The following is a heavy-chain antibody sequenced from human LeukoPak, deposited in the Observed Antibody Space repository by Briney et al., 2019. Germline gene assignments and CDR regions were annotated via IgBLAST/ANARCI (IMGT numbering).Heavy chain of an antibody. J-gene: IGHJ6*02. Sequence: GGSLRLSCAASGFTFSNYAMSWVRQAPGKRLEWVSTIDYSGGSTYYADSVKGRFTISRDNSKNTLYMQMNSLRAEDTAIYYCAKVPNSDYGSGRPPFMDVWGQGTTVAVS. V-gene: IGHV3-23*01. CDR3: AKVPNSDYGSGRPPFMDV. CDR2: IDYSGGST. D-gene: IGHD3-10*01. CDR1: GFTFSNYA.